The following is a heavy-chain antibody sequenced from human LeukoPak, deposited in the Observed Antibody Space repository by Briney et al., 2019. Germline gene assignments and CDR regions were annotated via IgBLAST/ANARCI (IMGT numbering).Heavy chain of an antibody. CDR1: GYTLTELS. V-gene: IGHV1-24*01. J-gene: IGHJ4*02. CDR2: FDPEDGET. Sequence: ASVKVSCKVSGYTLTELSMHWVRQAPGKGLEWMGGFDPEDGETIYAQKFQGRVTMTRDTSISTAYIELSRLRSDDTAVYYCARARGIVGATIGGYWGQGTLVTVSS. D-gene: IGHD1-26*01. CDR3: ARARGIVGATIGGY.